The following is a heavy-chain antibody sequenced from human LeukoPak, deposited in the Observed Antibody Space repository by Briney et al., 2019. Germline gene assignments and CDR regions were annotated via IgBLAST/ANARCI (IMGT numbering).Heavy chain of an antibody. V-gene: IGHV4-61*02. J-gene: IGHJ4*02. CDR2: IDTSGNT. CDR1: GGSISSGNYR. Sequence: KTSQTLSLTCTASGGSISSGNYRWSWIRQPAGEGLEWIGRIDTSGNTNYNSSLKSRVTISVDTSKIQFSLRLSSVTAADTAIYYCAREFDSWGLGTLVTVSS. CDR3: AREFDS.